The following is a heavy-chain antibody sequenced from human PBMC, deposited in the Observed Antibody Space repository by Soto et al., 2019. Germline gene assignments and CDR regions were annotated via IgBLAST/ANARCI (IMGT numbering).Heavy chain of an antibody. D-gene: IGHD3-9*01. J-gene: IGHJ4*02. V-gene: IGHV3-66*01. CDR3: ASSSLYDILTGYPGTFDY. CDR2: IYSGGST. Sequence: EVQLVESGGGLVQPGGSLRLSCAASGFTVSSNYMSWVRQAPGKGLEWVSVIYSGGSTYYADSVKGRFTISRDNSKNTLYLQMNSLRAEDTAVYYCASSSLYDILTGYPGTFDYWGQGTLVTVSS. CDR1: GFTVSSNY.